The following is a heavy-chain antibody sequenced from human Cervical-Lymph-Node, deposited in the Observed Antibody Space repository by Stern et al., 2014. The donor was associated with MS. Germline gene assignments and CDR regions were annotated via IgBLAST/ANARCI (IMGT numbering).Heavy chain of an antibody. Sequence: ESGQTLVKPTQTLTLTCPFSGFPLTASGMGGGWIRQPPGKDREWLVITFLGDDQRSSPILNNTLTITDAMSKNYVIRTMTNMDPADTATYFCARSTGSRFDRWGQGTRVTVSS. J-gene: IGHJ4*02. D-gene: IGHD3-3*01. CDR3: ARSTGSRFDR. CDR2: TFLGDDQ. V-gene: IGHV2-5*02. CDR1: GFPLTASGMG.